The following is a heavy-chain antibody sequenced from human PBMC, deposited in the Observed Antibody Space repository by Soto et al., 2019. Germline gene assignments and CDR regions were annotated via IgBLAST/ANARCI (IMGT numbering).Heavy chain of an antibody. CDR3: ARAMRGGYSYGYYYYYGMDV. Sequence: LSLTCAASGFTFSDHYMDWVRQAPGKGLEWVGRTRNKANSYTTEYAASVKGRFTISRDDSKNSLYLQMNSLKTEDTAVYYCARAMRGGYSYGYYYYYGMDVWGQGTTVTVSS. D-gene: IGHD5-18*01. CDR1: GFTFSDHY. CDR2: TRNKANSYTT. V-gene: IGHV3-72*01. J-gene: IGHJ6*02.